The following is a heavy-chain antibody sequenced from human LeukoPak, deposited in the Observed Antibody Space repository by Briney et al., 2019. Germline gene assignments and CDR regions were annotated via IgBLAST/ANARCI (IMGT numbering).Heavy chain of an antibody. V-gene: IGHV3-23*01. D-gene: IGHD2-15*01. CDR1: GFTFSSDA. CDR3: AKNLYCGGGSCYPSALGMDV. CDR2: ISGSGGST. Sequence: GGSLRLSCAASGFTFSSDAMSWVRQAPGKGLEWVSAISGSGGSTYYVDSVKGRFTISRDNSKNTLYLQMNSLRAEDTAVYYCAKNLYCGGGSCYPSALGMDVWGQGTTVTVSS. J-gene: IGHJ6*02.